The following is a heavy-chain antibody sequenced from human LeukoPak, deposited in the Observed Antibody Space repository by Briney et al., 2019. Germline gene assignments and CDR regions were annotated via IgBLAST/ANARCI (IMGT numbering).Heavy chain of an antibody. Sequence: GSLRLSCAASGFTFSSYAMSWVRQAPGKGLEWVSAISGSGGSTYYADSVKGRFTISRDNSKNTLYLQMNSLRAEDTAVYYCATDFLTGYFSSMDVWGKGTTVTISS. CDR2: ISGSGGST. J-gene: IGHJ6*03. CDR1: GFTFSSYA. V-gene: IGHV3-23*01. CDR3: ATDFLTGYFSSMDV. D-gene: IGHD3-9*01.